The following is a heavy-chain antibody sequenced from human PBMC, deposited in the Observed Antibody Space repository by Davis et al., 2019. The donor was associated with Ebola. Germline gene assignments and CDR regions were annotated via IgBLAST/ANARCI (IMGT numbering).Heavy chain of an antibody. CDR1: GGSISSYY. Sequence: MPSETLSLTCTVSGGSISSYYWSWIRQPPGKGLEWIGYIYYSGSTNYNPSLKSRVTISVDTSKNQFSLKLSSVTAADTAVYYCARDGATVTMFALWGQGTLVTVTS. D-gene: IGHD4-17*01. CDR3: ARDGATVTMFAL. CDR2: IYYSGST. J-gene: IGHJ4*02. V-gene: IGHV4-59*01.